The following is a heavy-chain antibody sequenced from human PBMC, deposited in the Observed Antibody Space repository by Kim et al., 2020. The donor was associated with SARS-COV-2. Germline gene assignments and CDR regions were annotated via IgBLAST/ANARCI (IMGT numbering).Heavy chain of an antibody. Sequence: ASVKVSCKASGYTFTSYAMHWVRQAPGQRLEWMVWINAGNGNTKYSQKFQGRVSITRDTSASTAYMELSSLRSEDTAVYYCARGYLGRDSSGPNDYWGQGTLVTVSS. CDR1: GYTFTSYA. D-gene: IGHD3-22*01. CDR2: INAGNGNT. V-gene: IGHV1-3*01. CDR3: ARGYLGRDSSGPNDY. J-gene: IGHJ4*02.